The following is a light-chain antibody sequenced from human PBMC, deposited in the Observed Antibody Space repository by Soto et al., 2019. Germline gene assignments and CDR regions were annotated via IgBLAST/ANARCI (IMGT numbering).Light chain of an antibody. CDR2: RTS. V-gene: IGLV7-43*01. Sequence: QAVVTQEPSLTVSPGGTVTLTCALTTGAVTSDYYPNWFQRKPGQALRTLIYRTSNKHSWTPPRFSGSLLGGKAALTLSGVQPEDEADYYCVLLYGGAWVFGGGTKLTVL. CDR1: TGAVTSDYY. CDR3: VLLYGGAWV. J-gene: IGLJ3*02.